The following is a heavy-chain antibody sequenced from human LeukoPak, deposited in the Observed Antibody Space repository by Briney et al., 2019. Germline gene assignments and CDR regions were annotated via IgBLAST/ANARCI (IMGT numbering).Heavy chain of an antibody. CDR2: IYYSGST. V-gene: IGHV4-39*07. Sequence: PSETLSLTCTVSGGSISSSSYYWGWIRQPPGKGLEWIGRIYYSGSTYYNPSLKSRVTISVDTSKNQFSLKLSSVTAADTAVYYCARGLVYYDFWSGYYDYWGQGTLVTVSS. J-gene: IGHJ4*02. CDR3: ARGLVYYDFWSGYYDY. D-gene: IGHD3-3*01. CDR1: GGSISSSSYY.